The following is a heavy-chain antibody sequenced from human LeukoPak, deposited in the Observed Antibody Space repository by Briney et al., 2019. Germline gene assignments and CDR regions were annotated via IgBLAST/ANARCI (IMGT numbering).Heavy chain of an antibody. CDR3: ARFGVDYDMDV. CDR2: IHYSGRP. CDR1: GGSISGHY. V-gene: IGHV4-59*11. J-gene: IGHJ6*02. Sequence: PSETLSLTCTVSGGSISGHYWTWIRQPPGKGLEWIGQIHYSGRPDYNPSLKSRVTISVDTSKNQLSLKVTSVTGADSAVYYCARFGVDYDMDVWGQGTTVTVSS. D-gene: IGHD3-16*01.